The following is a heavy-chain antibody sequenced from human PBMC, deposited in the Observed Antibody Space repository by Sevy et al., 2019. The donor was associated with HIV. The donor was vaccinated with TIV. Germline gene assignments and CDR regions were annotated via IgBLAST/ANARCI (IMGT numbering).Heavy chain of an antibody. CDR3: ARDLFSGGNAVYGY. V-gene: IGHV3-21*01. J-gene: IGHJ4*02. D-gene: IGHD2-15*01. CDR2: INAISSNK. Sequence: GGSLRLSCAASGFTFSSYAMNWVRQAPGKGLEWVSSINAISSNKYYADSVKGRFTISRDNAENPLYLQMNSVRAEDTAVYYCARDLFSGGNAVYGYWGQRTLVTVSS. CDR1: GFTFSSYA.